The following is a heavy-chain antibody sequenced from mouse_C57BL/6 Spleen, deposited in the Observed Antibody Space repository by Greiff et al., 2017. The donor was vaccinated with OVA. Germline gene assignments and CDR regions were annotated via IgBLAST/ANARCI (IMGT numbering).Heavy chain of an antibody. V-gene: IGHV5-4*03. CDR2: ISDGGSYT. CDR3: ARGGTGYFDY. CDR1: GFTFSSYA. J-gene: IGHJ2*01. D-gene: IGHD3-3*01. Sequence: EVNVVESGGGLVKPGGSLKLSCAASGFTFSSYAMSWVRQTPEQRLEWVATISDGGSYTYDPDNVKGRFTISRDNAKNNLYLQMSHLKSEDTAIYYCARGGTGYFDYWGQGTTLTVSS.